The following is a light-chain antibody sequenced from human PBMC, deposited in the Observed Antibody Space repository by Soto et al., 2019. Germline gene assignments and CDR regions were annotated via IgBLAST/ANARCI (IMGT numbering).Light chain of an antibody. Sequence: DVQPTSSPSTLAAFAVDIVTITCLASQIITNWLAWYQQKPGKAPSLLIYQASILQRGVPSRFSGSGFGTEFSLTIRGFQPEDFGMYYCQQYNSHWSWRCGQGNTGAIK. CDR1: QIITNW. CDR2: QAS. V-gene: IGKV1-5*03. CDR3: QQYNSHWSWR. J-gene: IGKJ1*01.